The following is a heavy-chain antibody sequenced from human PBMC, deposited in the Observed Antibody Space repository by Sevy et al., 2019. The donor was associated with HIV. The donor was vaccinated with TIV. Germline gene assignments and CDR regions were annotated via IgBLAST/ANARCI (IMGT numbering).Heavy chain of an antibody. CDR1: GFTFGSYT. V-gene: IGHV3-30-3*01. CDR2: ISQTYDVSKK. CDR3: ARDNSGYFFFDY. D-gene: IGHD3-22*01. Sequence: GGSLRLSCAASGFTFGSYTLHWVRQAPGKGLEWVALISQTYDVSKKYYIDSVQGRFTISRDNSKNTLYLQMDSLKPEDTAVYYCARDNSGYFFFDYWGQGTLVTVSS. J-gene: IGHJ4*02.